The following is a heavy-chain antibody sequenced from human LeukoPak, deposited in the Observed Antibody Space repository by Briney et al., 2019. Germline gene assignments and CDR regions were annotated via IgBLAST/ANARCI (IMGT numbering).Heavy chain of an antibody. Sequence: GGPLGLSRAASGFTLCSLAMRWVRHAPGKGLEWVSAISGSGGSTYYAHSVKGRFTIPRDNYKDTPDVQINSRRAEDTAVYYCAKADARIVVVMSPLGYWGQGTLVTVSS. V-gene: IGHV3-23*01. CDR2: ISGSGGST. J-gene: IGHJ4*02. CDR3: AKADARIVVVMSPLGY. CDR1: GFTLCSLA. D-gene: IGHD3-22*01.